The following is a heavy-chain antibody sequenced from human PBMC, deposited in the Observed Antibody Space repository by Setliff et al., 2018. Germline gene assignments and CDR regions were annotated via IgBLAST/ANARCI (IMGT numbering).Heavy chain of an antibody. CDR3: ARSFSRREKFLLDY. J-gene: IGHJ4*02. Sequence: SETLSLTCTVSGGSISTTDYYWGWIRQPPGKGLEWIGCVYYSGNTYYSPSLKSRVTMFVDTSKNQFSLRLSPVTAADTTVYYCARSFSRREKFLLDYWGQGALVTVSS. V-gene: IGHV4-39*01. CDR2: VYYSGNT. CDR1: GGSISTTDYY.